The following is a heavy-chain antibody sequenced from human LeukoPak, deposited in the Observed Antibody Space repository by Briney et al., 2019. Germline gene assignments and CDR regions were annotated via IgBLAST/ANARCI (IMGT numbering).Heavy chain of an antibody. CDR3: ARHVHSSVGVYYFDY. Sequence: SETLSLTCTVSGGSISSSSYYGGWIRQPPGKGLEWLGSIYSGSTYYNPSLKSRVTISVDTSKNQFSLKLSSVTAADTAVYYCARHVHSSVGVYYFDYWGQGTLVTVSS. CDR1: GGSISSSSYY. J-gene: IGHJ4*01. CDR2: IYSGST. D-gene: IGHD3-22*01. V-gene: IGHV4-39*01.